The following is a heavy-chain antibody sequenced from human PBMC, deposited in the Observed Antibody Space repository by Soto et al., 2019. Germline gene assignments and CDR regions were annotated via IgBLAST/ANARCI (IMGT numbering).Heavy chain of an antibody. Sequence: QVQLQQWGAGLLKPSETLSLTCAVYGGSFSGYYWSWIRQPPGKGLEWIGEINHSGSTNYNPSLKSRVTISVDTSKNQFSLKLSSVTAADTAVYYCARVLPGSILVVVAATRYFDLWGRGTLVTVSS. V-gene: IGHV4-34*01. D-gene: IGHD2-15*01. J-gene: IGHJ2*01. CDR1: GGSFSGYY. CDR2: INHSGST. CDR3: ARVLPGSILVVVAATRYFDL.